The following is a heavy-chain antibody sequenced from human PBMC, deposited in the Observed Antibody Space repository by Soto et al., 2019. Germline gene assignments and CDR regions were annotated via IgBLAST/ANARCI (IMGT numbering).Heavy chain of an antibody. V-gene: IGHV3-23*01. CDR2: ISGSGGST. D-gene: IGHD3-3*01. CDR1: GFTFSSYA. CDR3: AKGNQYYDFWSGYPNWFDP. J-gene: IGHJ5*02. Sequence: PGGSLRLSXAASGFTFSSYAMSWVRQAPRKGLEWVSVISGSGGSTYYADSVKGRFTISRDNSKNRLYLQMNSLRVEDTAVYYCAKGNQYYDFWSGYPNWFDPWGQGTLVTVSS.